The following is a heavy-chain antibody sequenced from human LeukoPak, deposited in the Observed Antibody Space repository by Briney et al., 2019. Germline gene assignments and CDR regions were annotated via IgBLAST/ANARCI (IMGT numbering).Heavy chain of an antibody. J-gene: IGHJ6*02. CDR1: GFTFSSYA. Sequence: QPGGSLRLSCAASGFTFSSYAMHWVRQAPGKGLEWMATMSHDGSDKYYADSVKGRFTISRDNSKNTLYLQMNSLRTDDTAMYFCVRAGGYASMDVWGRGTTVTVSS. CDR2: MSHDGSDK. D-gene: IGHD5-12*01. V-gene: IGHV3-30-3*01. CDR3: VRAGGYASMDV.